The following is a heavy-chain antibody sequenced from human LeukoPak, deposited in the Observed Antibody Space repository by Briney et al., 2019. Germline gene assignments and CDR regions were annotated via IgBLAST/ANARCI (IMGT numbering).Heavy chain of an antibody. CDR2: ISGSGGST. Sequence: GGSLRLSCAASGFAFSSYAMSWVRQAPGKGLEWVSAISGSGGSTYYADSVKGRFTISRDNSKNTLYLQMNSLRAEDTAVYYCAKAYYGSGRTPFDYWGQGTLVTVSS. CDR1: GFAFSSYA. CDR3: AKAYYGSGRTPFDY. D-gene: IGHD3-10*01. V-gene: IGHV3-23*01. J-gene: IGHJ4*02.